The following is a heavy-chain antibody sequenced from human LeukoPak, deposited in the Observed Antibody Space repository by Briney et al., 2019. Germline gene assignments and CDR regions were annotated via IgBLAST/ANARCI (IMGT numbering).Heavy chain of an antibody. CDR3: ARDELELTDSFDY. Sequence: GGSLRLSCAASGFTFSSYAMSWVRQAPGKGLEWVSAISGSGGSTYYADSVKGRFTISRDNSKNTLYLQMNSLRAEDTAVYYCARDELELTDSFDYWGQGTLVTVSS. CDR2: ISGSGGST. D-gene: IGHD1-7*01. CDR1: GFTFSSYA. J-gene: IGHJ4*02. V-gene: IGHV3-23*01.